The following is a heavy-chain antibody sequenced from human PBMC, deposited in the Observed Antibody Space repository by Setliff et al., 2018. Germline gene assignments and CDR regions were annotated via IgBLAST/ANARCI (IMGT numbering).Heavy chain of an antibody. D-gene: IGHD2-15*01. J-gene: IGHJ4*02. CDR1: GFTFSDHW. CDR3: ARTCSGSGCYAGLES. CDR2: IWDDGVKK. V-gene: IGHV3-33*08. Sequence: GGSLRLSCAASGFTFSDHWMHWVRQVPGKGLVWVAVIWDDGVKKYHADSVKGRFTISRDNSKNTLYLQMNSLRPEDTAVYYCARTCSGSGCYAGLESWGQGTPVTVSS.